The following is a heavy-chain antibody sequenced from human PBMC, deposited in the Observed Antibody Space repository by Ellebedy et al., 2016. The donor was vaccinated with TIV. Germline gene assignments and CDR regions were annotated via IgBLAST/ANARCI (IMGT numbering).Heavy chain of an antibody. Sequence: GESLKISCAASGFTFSTNRMHWVRQAPGRGLVWVSRIINGGRRPSYADSVKGRFTVSRDNAENTLYLQMNSLRDEDTAVYYCARDVGAPGGDWYFDLWGRGTLVTVSS. J-gene: IGHJ2*01. D-gene: IGHD3-16*01. CDR2: IINGGRRP. CDR1: GFTFSTNR. CDR3: ARDVGAPGGDWYFDL. V-gene: IGHV3-74*01.